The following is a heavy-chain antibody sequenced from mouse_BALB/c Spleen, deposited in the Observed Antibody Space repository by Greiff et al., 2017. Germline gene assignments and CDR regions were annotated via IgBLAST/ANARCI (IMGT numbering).Heavy chain of an antibody. D-gene: IGHD1-1*01. CDR3: ARSPDYYGSSYWYFDV. CDR1: GFTFSSFG. V-gene: IGHV5-17*02. J-gene: IGHJ1*01. CDR2: ISSGSSTI. Sequence: EVKVVESGGGLVQPGGSRKLSCAAAGFTFSSFGMHWVRQAPEKGLEWVAYISSGSSTIYYADTVKGRFTISRDNPKNTLFLQMTSLRSEDTAMYYCARSPDYYGSSYWYFDVWGAGTTVTVSS.